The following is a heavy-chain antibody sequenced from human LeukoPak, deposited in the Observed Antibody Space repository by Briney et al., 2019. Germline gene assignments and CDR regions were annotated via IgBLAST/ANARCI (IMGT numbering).Heavy chain of an antibody. J-gene: IGHJ4*02. CDR2: IYSGGST. D-gene: IGHD2-15*01. CDR3: ARRYCSGGECCYFGY. Sequence: HPGGSLRLSCAASGLTVSSNYMSWVRQAPGKGLEWVSVIYSGGSTYYADSVRGRFTISRDNSKNTVSLQMNNLRDEDTAIYYCARRYCSGGECCYFGYWGQGTLVTVSP. V-gene: IGHV3-53*01. CDR1: GLTVSSNY.